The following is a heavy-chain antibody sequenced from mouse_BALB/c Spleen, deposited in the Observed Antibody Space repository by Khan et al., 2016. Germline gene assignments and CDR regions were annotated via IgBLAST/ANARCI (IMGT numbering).Heavy chain of an antibody. CDR2: IDPPNDDS. D-gene: IGHD2-1*01. J-gene: IGHJ3*01. CDR1: GFNIKDTY. CDR3: ATRYGNPFAF. Sequence: VQLKESGAELVKPGASVKLSCSASGFNIKDTYIHWMKQRPEQGLEWIGRIDPPNDDSKYGPKFKAKATLTADTSSNTAYLQLSSLTSEDTAVYYCATRYGNPFAFWGQGTLVSVSA. V-gene: IGHV14-3*02.